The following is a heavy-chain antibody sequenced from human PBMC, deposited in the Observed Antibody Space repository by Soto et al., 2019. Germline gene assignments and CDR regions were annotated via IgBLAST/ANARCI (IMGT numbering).Heavy chain of an antibody. Sequence: QVQLVQSGAEVKKPGSSVKVSCKASGGTFSNFAVSWVRQAPGQGLEWMGGIIAIFGAAHYPQQFRGRVTITTDESTATAYMELSSLRPEDTAVDYCARGGYSSGWDNWGQGTLITVSS. J-gene: IGHJ4*02. D-gene: IGHD6-19*01. CDR1: GGTFSNFA. CDR3: ARGGYSSGWDN. V-gene: IGHV1-69*01. CDR2: IIAIFGAA.